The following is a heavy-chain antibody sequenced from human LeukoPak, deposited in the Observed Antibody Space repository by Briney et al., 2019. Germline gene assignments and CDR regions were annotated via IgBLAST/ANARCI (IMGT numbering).Heavy chain of an antibody. D-gene: IGHD2-21*02. CDR1: GYTFTTFG. V-gene: IGHV1-18*01. Sequence: ASVKVSCKASGYTFTTFGISWVRQAPGQGLEWVGWISAYNGDTMYAQKFQDRVTMTTDTSTTTALMELRSLRSDDTAVYYCARSEKVYCGGVCDNYHMDVWGKGTTVTISS. CDR2: ISAYNGDT. J-gene: IGHJ6*03. CDR3: ARSEKVYCGGVCDNYHMDV.